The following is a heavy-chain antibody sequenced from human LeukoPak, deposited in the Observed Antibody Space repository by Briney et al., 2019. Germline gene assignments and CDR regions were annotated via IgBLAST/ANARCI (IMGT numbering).Heavy chain of an antibody. CDR2: ISWNSGSI. Sequence: GGSLRLSCAASGFTFDDYAMHWVRQAPGKGLGWVSGISWNSGSIGYADSVKGRFTISRDNAKNSLYLQMNSLRAEDTALYYCAKALGDYSNYLYYFDYWGQGTLVTVSS. CDR3: AKALGDYSNYLYYFDY. V-gene: IGHV3-9*01. CDR1: GFTFDDYA. J-gene: IGHJ4*02. D-gene: IGHD4-11*01.